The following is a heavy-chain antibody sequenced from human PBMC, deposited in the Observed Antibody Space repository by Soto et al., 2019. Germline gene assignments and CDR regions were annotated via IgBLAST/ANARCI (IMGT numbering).Heavy chain of an antibody. D-gene: IGHD3-22*01. CDR1: GFTFSSYG. Sequence: GGSLRLSCAASGFTFSSYGMHWVRQAPGKGLEWVAVISYDGSNKYYADSVKGRFTISRDNSKNTLYLQMNSLRAEDTAVYYCAKPPYYYDSSAPVLDY. J-gene: IGHJ4*01. CDR2: ISYDGSNK. V-gene: IGHV3-30*18. CDR3: AKPPYYYDSSAPVLDY.